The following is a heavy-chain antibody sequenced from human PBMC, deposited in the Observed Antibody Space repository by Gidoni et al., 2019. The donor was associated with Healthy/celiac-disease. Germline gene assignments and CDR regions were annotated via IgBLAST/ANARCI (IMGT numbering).Heavy chain of an antibody. CDR3: ASCSGWYGAFDI. CDR2: IYYSGST. Sequence: QVQLQESGPGLVKPSETLSLTCTVSGGSISSYYWSWIRQPPGKGLEWIGYIYYSGSTNYNPSLKSRVTISVDTSKNQFSLKLSSVTAADTAVYYCASCSGWYGAFDIWGQGTMVTVSS. V-gene: IGHV4-59*01. D-gene: IGHD6-19*01. CDR1: GGSISSYY. J-gene: IGHJ3*02.